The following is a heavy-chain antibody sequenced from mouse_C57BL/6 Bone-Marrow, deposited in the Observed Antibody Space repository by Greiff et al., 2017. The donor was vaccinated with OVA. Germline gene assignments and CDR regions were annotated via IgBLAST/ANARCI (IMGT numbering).Heavy chain of an antibody. Sequence: QVQLQQSGPELVKPGASVKISCKASGYAFSSSWMNWVKQRPGKGLEWIGRIYPGDGDTNYNGKFKGKATLTADKSSSTAYMQLSSLTSEDSAVYFCALGSSYNYAMDYWGQGTLVTVSA. V-gene: IGHV1-82*01. D-gene: IGHD1-1*01. CDR1: GYAFSSSW. CDR2: IYPGDGDT. CDR3: ALGSSYNYAMDY. J-gene: IGHJ3*01.